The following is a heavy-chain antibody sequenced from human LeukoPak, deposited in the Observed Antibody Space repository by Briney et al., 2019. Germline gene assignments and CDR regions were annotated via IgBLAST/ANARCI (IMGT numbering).Heavy chain of an antibody. CDR3: ARPTYYYDSSGYTLRAEYFQH. D-gene: IGHD3-22*01. J-gene: IGHJ1*01. CDR2: ISYDGSNK. V-gene: IGHV3-30*03. CDR1: GFTFSSYG. Sequence: PGGSLRLSCAASGFTFSSYGMHWVRQAPGKGLEWVAVISYDGSNKYYADSVKGRFTISRDNSKNTLYLQMNSLRAEDTAVYYCARPTYYYDSSGYTLRAEYFQHWGQGTLVTVSS.